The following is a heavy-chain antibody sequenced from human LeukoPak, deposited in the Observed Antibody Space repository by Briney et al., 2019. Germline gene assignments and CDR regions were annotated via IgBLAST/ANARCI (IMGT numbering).Heavy chain of an antibody. Sequence: GGSLRLSCAASGFTFSSYWMSWVRQAPGKGLEWVANIKQDGSEKYYVDSVKGRFTISRDNAKNSLYLQMNSLRAEDTAVYYCARDRRYCSSTSCFPRFGYYMDAWGKGTTVTVSS. J-gene: IGHJ6*03. V-gene: IGHV3-7*01. D-gene: IGHD2-2*01. CDR3: ARDRRYCSSTSCFPRFGYYMDA. CDR1: GFTFSSYW. CDR2: IKQDGSEK.